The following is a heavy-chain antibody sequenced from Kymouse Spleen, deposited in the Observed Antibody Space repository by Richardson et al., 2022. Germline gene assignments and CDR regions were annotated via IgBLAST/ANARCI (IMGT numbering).Heavy chain of an antibody. J-gene: IGHJ4*02. CDR3: AREDTAMVLDY. D-gene: IGHD5-18,IGHD5-18*01. CDR2: IWYDGSNK. Sequence: QVQLVESGGGVVQPGRSLRLSCAASGFTFSSYGMHWVRQAPGKGLEWVAVIWYDGSNKYYADSVKGRFTISRDNSKNTLYLQMNSLRAEDTAVYYCAREDTAMVLDYWGQGTLVTVSS. V-gene: IGHV3-33*01. CDR1: GFTFSSYG.